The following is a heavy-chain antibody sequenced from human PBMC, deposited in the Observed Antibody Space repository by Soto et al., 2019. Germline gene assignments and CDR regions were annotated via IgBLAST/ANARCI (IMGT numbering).Heavy chain of an antibody. V-gene: IGHV4-30-2*01. CDR3: ARGKSGYDPYYYYGMDV. CDR2: IYHSGST. Sequence: QLQLQESGSGLVKPSQTLSLTCAVSGGSISSGGYSWSWIRQPPGKGLEWIGYIYHSGSTYYNPSLKSRINLAVDRSKNQFSLKLSSVTAADTAVYYCARGKSGYDPYYYYGMDVWGQGTTVTVSS. CDR1: GGSISSGGYS. D-gene: IGHD5-12*01. J-gene: IGHJ6*02.